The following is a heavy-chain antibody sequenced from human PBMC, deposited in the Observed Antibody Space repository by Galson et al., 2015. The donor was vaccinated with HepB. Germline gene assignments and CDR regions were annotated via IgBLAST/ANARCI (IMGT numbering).Heavy chain of an antibody. J-gene: IGHJ3*02. D-gene: IGHD5-12*01. CDR3: ARGAAFWLRLSDAFDI. CDR1: GFTSSSYG. Sequence: SLRLSCAASGFTSSSYGMHWVRQAPGKGLEWVAVIWYDGSNKYYADSVKGRFTIPRDNSKNTLYLQMNSPRAEDTAVYYCARGAAFWLRLSDAFDIWGQGTMVTVSS. V-gene: IGHV3-33*01. CDR2: IWYDGSNK.